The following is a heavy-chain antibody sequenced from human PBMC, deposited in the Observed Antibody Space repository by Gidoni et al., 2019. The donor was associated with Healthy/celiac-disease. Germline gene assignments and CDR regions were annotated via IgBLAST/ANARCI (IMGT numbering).Heavy chain of an antibody. Sequence: QVQLVQSGAEVKKPGSSVKVSCKASGGTVSSYAISWVRQAPGQGLEWMGGVIPIFGTANYAQKFQGRVTITADESTSTAYMELSSLRSEDTAVYYCAREGPGSMITFDYGVHYGMDVWGQGTTVTVSS. D-gene: IGHD3-16*01. CDR2: VIPIFGTA. J-gene: IGHJ6*02. V-gene: IGHV1-69*01. CDR3: AREGPGSMITFDYGVHYGMDV. CDR1: GGTVSSYA.